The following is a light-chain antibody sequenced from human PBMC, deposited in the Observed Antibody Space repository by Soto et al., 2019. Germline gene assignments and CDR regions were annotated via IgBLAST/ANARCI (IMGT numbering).Light chain of an antibody. CDR3: XQYNSYPWT. CDR1: QTISTW. CDR2: KAS. V-gene: IGKV1-5*03. J-gene: IGKJ1*01. Sequence: IQMTQSPSTLSASVGDRVTFTCRASQTISTWLAWYQQKPGEAPKLLIYKASTLEVGVPSRFSASGSGTEFTLTINTLQPADXATYXXXQYNSYPWTFGQGTKV.